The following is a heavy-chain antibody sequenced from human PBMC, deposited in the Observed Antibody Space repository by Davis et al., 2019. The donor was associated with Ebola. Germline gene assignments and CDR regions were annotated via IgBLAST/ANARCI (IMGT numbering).Heavy chain of an antibody. D-gene: IGHD3-3*01. CDR2: IYYTGRT. V-gene: IGHV4-39*01. CDR3: ARHKAYYDFWSGLDY. Sequence: PGGSLRLSCTVSGGSISSYYWAWVRQPPGKGLEWIGTIYYTGRTYYNPSLKSRVTISVDTSKNQFSLKLTSVTAADTAVYYCARHKAYYDFWSGLDYWGQGTLVPVSS. J-gene: IGHJ4*02. CDR1: GGSISSYY.